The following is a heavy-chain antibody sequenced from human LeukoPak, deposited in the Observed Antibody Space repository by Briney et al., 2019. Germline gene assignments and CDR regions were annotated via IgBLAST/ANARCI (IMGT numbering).Heavy chain of an antibody. D-gene: IGHD3-10*01. Sequence: PSETLSLTCTVSGDSISSANYYWTWIRQPADRGLEWIGRISAIIGTSYDPSLKSRVTISVDTSKNQFSLKLSSVTAADTAVYYCARDRGGVRVLDYWGQGTLVTVSS. V-gene: IGHV4-61*02. CDR1: GDSISSANYY. CDR2: ISAIIGT. J-gene: IGHJ4*02. CDR3: ARDRGGVRVLDY.